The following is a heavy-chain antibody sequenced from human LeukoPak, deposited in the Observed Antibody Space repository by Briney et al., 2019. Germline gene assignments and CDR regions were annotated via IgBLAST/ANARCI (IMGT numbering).Heavy chain of an antibody. CDR3: ARDSGYGGNSGYFDD. CDR1: GFISSDYY. V-gene: IGHV3-11*04. J-gene: IGHJ4*02. Sequence: PGGSLRLSCAASGFISSDYYMTWIRQAPGKGLGWVSYISGRATTIYHADSVKGRFTISRDNAQNSLYLQMNSLRAEDTAVYYCARDSGYGGNSGYFDDWGQGTLVTVSS. D-gene: IGHD4-23*01. CDR2: ISGRATTI.